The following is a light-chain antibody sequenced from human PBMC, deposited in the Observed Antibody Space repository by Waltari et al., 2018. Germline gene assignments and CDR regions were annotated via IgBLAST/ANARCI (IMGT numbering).Light chain of an antibody. CDR2: EVS. CDR1: SSDVGGYNY. CDR3: SSYTSSSTLWV. Sequence: QSALTQPASVSGSPGQSITISCTGTSSDVGGYNYVSWYQQHPGKAPKLMIYEVSNRPSGVSNRFSGSKTGTTAARTISGLQAEDEADYYCSSYTSSSTLWVFGGGTKLTVL. V-gene: IGLV2-14*01. J-gene: IGLJ3*02.